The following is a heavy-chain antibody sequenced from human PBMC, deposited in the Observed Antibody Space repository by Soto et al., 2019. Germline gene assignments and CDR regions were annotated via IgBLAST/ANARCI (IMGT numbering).Heavy chain of an antibody. J-gene: IGHJ4*02. V-gene: IGHV1-69*04. D-gene: IGHD2-21*02. CDR1: GGTFSSYT. Sequence: ASLQVSCKASGGTFSSYTISWVRQAPGQGLEWMGRIIPILGIANYAQKFQGRVTITADKSTSTAYMELSSLRSEDTAVYYCAGDDCGGDCLFAPLDYWRQGTLVTVSS. CDR3: AGDDCGGDCLFAPLDY. CDR2: IIPILGIA.